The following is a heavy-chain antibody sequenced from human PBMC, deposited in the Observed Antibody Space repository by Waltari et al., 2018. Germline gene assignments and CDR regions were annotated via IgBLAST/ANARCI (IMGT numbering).Heavy chain of an antibody. V-gene: IGHV3-9*01. J-gene: IGHJ4*02. CDR3: AKNGRLPFDY. CDR2: ISWNSGSI. Sequence: EVQLVESGGGLVQPGRSLRLSCAASGFTFDDYAMHWVRQAPGKGLEGVSGISWNSGSIGYADSVKGRFTISRDNAKNTLYLQRNSLRAEDTAVYYCAKNGRLPFDYWGQGTLVTVSS. D-gene: IGHD5-12*01. CDR1: GFTFDDYA.